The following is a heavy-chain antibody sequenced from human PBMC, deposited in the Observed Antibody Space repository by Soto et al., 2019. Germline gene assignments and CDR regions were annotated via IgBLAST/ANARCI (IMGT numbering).Heavy chain of an antibody. J-gene: IGHJ4*02. CDR2: ISYDGSNK. Sequence: GGSLRLSCAASGFTFSSYAMHWVRQAPGKGLEWVAVISYDGSNKYYADSVKGRFTISRDNSKNTLYLQMNSLRAEDTAVYYCARGRPIVVVVAALFDYWGQGTLVTVSS. V-gene: IGHV3-30-3*01. CDR3: ARGRPIVVVVAALFDY. CDR1: GFTFSSYA. D-gene: IGHD2-15*01.